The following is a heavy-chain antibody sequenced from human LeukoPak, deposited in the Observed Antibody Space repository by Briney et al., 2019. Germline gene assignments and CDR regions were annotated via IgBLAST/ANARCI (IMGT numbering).Heavy chain of an antibody. V-gene: IGHV3-23*01. J-gene: IGHJ4*02. CDR3: ASSYYDSSGYYPPIRY. D-gene: IGHD3-22*01. CDR2: ISSSGGNT. CDR1: GFTFSNYA. Sequence: GGSLRFSCAASGFTFSNYAMSWVRQAPGKGLEWVSVISSSGGNTYYADSVKGRFTISRDNSKNTLYLQMNSLRAEDTAVYYCASSYYDSSGYYPPIRYWGQGTLVTVSS.